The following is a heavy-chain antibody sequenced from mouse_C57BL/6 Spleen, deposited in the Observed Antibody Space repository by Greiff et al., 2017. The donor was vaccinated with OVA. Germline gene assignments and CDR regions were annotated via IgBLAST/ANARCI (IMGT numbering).Heavy chain of an antibody. CDR1: GYSITSGYY. D-gene: IGHD1-1*01. Sequence: LQESGPGLVKPSQSLSLTCSVTGYSITSGYYWNWIRQFPGNKLEWMGYISYDGSNNYNPSLKNRISITRDTSKNQFFLKLNSVTTEDTATYYCARDQGITTVVATKGFFDYWGQGTTLTVSS. J-gene: IGHJ2*01. CDR2: ISYDGSN. CDR3: ARDQGITTVVATKGFFDY. V-gene: IGHV3-6*01.